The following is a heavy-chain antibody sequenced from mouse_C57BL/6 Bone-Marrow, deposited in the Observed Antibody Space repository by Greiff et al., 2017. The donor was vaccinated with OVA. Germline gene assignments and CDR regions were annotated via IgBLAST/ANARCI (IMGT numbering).Heavy chain of an antibody. CDR1: GFNIKDYY. V-gene: IGHV14-2*01. CDR2: IDPEDGET. D-gene: IGHD2-3*01. Sequence: EVQLQESGAELVKPGASVKLSCTASGFNIKDYYMHWVKQRPEQGLEWIGRIDPEDGETKYAPKFQGKATITADTSSNTAYLQLSSLTSEDTAVEYRARRGWLPSWFAYWGQGTLVTVSA. CDR3: ARRGWLPSWFAY. J-gene: IGHJ3*01.